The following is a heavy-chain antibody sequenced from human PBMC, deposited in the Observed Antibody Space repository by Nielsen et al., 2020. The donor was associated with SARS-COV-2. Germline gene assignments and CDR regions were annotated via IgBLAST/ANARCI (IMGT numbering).Heavy chain of an antibody. Sequence: SETLSLTCTVSGYSISSDYYWGWIRQPPGKGLEWIGSIYHSGSTYYNPSLKSRVTISVDRSKNQFSLKLSSVTAADTAVYYCARVSIITMVRGATGWFDPWGQGTLVTVSS. V-gene: IGHV4-38-2*02. CDR1: GYSISSDYY. CDR3: ARVSIITMVRGATGWFDP. J-gene: IGHJ5*02. D-gene: IGHD3-10*01. CDR2: IYHSGST.